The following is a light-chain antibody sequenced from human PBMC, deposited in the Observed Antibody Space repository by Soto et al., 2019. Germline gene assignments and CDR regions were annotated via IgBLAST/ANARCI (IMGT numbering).Light chain of an antibody. CDR1: QSVGSN. Sequence: EIVMTQSPATLSVSPGERATLSCRASQSVGSNLAWYQQRPGQAPRLLIYVESTRATGVPARLSGSGSGTEFNLTISSLQSEDFGIYFCQQYNNWPPDRTFGQGTKVEIK. V-gene: IGKV3-15*01. CDR2: VES. J-gene: IGKJ1*01. CDR3: QQYNNWPPDRT.